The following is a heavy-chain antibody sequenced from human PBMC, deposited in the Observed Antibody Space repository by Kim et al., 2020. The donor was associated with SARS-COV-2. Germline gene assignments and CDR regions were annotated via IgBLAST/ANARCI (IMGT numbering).Heavy chain of an antibody. CDR3: AREGAMVRGVIINGGDY. D-gene: IGHD3-10*01. J-gene: IGHJ4*02. V-gene: IGHV1-3*01. Sequence: FQGRVTITRDTSASTAYMELSSLRSEDTAVYYCAREGAMVRGVIINGGDYWGQGTLVTVSS.